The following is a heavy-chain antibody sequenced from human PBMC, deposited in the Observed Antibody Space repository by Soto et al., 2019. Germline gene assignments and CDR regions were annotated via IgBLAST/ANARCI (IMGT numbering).Heavy chain of an antibody. CDR2: INSDGSST. J-gene: IGHJ4*02. D-gene: IGHD3-10*01. V-gene: IGHV3-74*01. CDR3: ARDIPERGHYYGSGSYTFDY. Sequence: GGSLRLSCAASGFTFSSYWMHWVRQAPGKGLVWVSRINSDGSSTSYADSVKGRFTITRDNAKNTLYLQMNSLRAEDTAVYYCARDIPERGHYYGSGSYTFDYWGQGTLVTVSS. CDR1: GFTFSSYW.